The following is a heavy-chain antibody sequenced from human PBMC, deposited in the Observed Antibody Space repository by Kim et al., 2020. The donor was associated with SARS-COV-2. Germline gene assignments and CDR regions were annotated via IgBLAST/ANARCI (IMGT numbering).Heavy chain of an antibody. D-gene: IGHD3-9*01. V-gene: IGHV5-51*01. CDR3: ARCAWVDYDILTGYHYYYYGMDV. J-gene: IGHJ6*02. CDR1: GYSFTSYW. CDR2: IYPGDSDT. Sequence: GESLKISCKGSGYSFTSYWIGWVRQMPGKGLEWMGIIYPGDSDTRYSPSFQGQVTISADKSISTAYLQWSSLKASDTAMYYCARCAWVDYDILTGYHYYYYGMDVWGQGTTVTVSS.